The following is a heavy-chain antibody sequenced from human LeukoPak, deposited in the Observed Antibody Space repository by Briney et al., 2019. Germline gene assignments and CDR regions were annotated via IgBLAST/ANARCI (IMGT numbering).Heavy chain of an antibody. CDR3: AKDQEYDFWSGYYPSY. J-gene: IGHJ4*02. D-gene: IGHD3-3*01. Sequence: GGSLRLSCAASGFTFSSYGMHWVRQAPGKGLEWVSAISGSGGSTYYADSVKGRFTISRDNSKNTLYLQMNSLRAEDTAVYYCAKDQEYDFWSGYYPSYWGQGTLVTVSS. V-gene: IGHV3-23*01. CDR2: ISGSGGST. CDR1: GFTFSSYG.